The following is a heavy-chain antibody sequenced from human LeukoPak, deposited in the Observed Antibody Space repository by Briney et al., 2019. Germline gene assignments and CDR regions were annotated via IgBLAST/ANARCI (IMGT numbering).Heavy chain of an antibody. CDR1: GFTFGIYE. CDR2: TSNSDTTR. J-gene: IGHJ4*02. V-gene: IGHV3-48*03. D-gene: IGHD1-26*01. Sequence: GGSLRLSCAASGFTFGIYEMNWVRQAPGKGLEWVSYTSNSDTTRYYANSVKGRFTISRDNVKNSLYLQMNSLRAEDTAVYYCARGGGSYPFFDYWGQGTLVTVSS. CDR3: ARGGGSYPFFDY.